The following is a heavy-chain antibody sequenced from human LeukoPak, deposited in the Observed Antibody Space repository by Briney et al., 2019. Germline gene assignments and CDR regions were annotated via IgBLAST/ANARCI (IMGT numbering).Heavy chain of an antibody. CDR3: ARGYVAYCGGDCYPPGAFDI. V-gene: IGHV3-66*01. CDR2: IYSGGST. D-gene: IGHD2-21*02. J-gene: IGHJ3*02. CDR1: GFTVSSNY. Sequence: PGGSLRLSCAASGFTVSSNYMSWVRQAPGKGLEWVSVIYSGGSTYYADSVKGRFTISRDNSKNTLYLQMNSLRAEDTAVYYCARGYVAYCGGDCYPPGAFDIWGQGTMVTVSS.